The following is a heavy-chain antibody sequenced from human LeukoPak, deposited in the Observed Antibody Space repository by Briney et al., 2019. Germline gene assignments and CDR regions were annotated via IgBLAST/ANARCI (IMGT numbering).Heavy chain of an antibody. V-gene: IGHV3-48*01. CDR1: GFTFSSYS. Sequence: GGSLRLSCAASGFTFSSYSMNWVRQAPGKGLEWVSYISSSSTIYYADSVKGRFTISRDNAKNLLYLQMNSLRAEDTAVYYCARDSLATPFDYWGQGTLVTVSS. D-gene: IGHD6-6*01. J-gene: IGHJ4*02. CDR2: ISSSSTI. CDR3: ARDSLATPFDY.